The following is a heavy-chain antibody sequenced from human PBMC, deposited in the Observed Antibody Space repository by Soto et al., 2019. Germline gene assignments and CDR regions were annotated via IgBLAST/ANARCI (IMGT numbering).Heavy chain of an antibody. D-gene: IGHD3-10*01. CDR3: ARGITMVRGVTPYYYSGMDV. Sequence: GASVKVSCKASGGTFSSYAISWVRQAPGQGLEWMGGIIPIFGTANYAQKFQGRVTITAGESTSTAYMELSSLRSEDTAVYYCARGITMVRGVTPYYYSGMDVWGQGPTVTVS. V-gene: IGHV1-69*13. J-gene: IGHJ6*02. CDR1: GGTFSSYA. CDR2: IIPIFGTA.